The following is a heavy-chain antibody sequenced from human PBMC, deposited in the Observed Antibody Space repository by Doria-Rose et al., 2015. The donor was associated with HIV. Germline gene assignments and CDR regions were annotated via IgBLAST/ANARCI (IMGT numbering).Heavy chain of an antibody. CDR1: W. V-gene: IGHV3-7*05. D-gene: IGHD1-26*01. Sequence: WMSWVRQAPGKGLEWVANIKQDGSEKYYVDFVKGRFTISRDNAKNSLYLQMNSLRDEDTAIYYCAREVGPRFDPWGQGTLVTVSS. CDR2: IKQDGSEK. J-gene: IGHJ5*02. CDR3: AREVGPRFDP.